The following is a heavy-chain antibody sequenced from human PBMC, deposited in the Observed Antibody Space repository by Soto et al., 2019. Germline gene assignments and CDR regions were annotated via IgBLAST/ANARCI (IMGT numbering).Heavy chain of an antibody. V-gene: IGHV3-48*01. Sequence: EVQLVESGGGLVKPGGSLRLSCAASGLTFSSYSMNWVRQAPGKGLEWVSYISSSSSTIYYADSVKGRFTISRDNAKNSLYLHMNSLRAEDTAVYYCARHPERIAEIGWFDPWGQGTLVTVSS. J-gene: IGHJ5*02. CDR1: GLTFSSYS. CDR2: ISSSSSTI. CDR3: ARHPERIAEIGWFDP. D-gene: IGHD6-13*01.